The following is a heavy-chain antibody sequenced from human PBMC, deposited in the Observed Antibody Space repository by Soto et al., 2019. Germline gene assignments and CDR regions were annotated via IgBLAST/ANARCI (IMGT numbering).Heavy chain of an antibody. V-gene: IGHV4-34*01. CDR3: ARGRGTYYYDGVDV. D-gene: IGHD1-26*01. J-gene: IGHJ6*02. CDR2: IYYSGST. CDR1: GGPFSGDY. Sequence: QVQLQQWGAGLLNPSETLSLTCGVYGGPFSGDYWTWIRQPPGKGLEWIGAIYYSGSTNYNPTLKSRVTIPVDTYKNQFSLKVSSVTAADTAVYYCARGRGTYYYDGVDVWGQGTTVTVSS.